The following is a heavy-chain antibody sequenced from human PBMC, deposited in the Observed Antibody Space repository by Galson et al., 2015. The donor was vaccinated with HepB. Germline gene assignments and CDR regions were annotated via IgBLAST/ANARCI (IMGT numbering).Heavy chain of an antibody. J-gene: IGHJ4*02. D-gene: IGHD3-3*01. Sequence: TLSLTCTVSGGSISSGGYYWSWIRQHPGKGLEWIGYIYYSGSTYYNPSLKSRVTISVDTSKNQFSLKLSSVTAADTAVYYYARDRPLNYDFWSGYYGGRFDYWGQGTLVTVPS. CDR3: ARDRPLNYDFWSGYYGGRFDY. CDR1: GGSISSGGYY. V-gene: IGHV4-31*03. CDR2: IYYSGST.